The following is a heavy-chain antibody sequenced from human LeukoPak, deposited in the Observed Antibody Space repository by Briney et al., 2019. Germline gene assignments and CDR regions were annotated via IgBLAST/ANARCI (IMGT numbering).Heavy chain of an antibody. V-gene: IGHV3-30*02. CDR3: ARRGSGIHMTKKYTWFDP. CDR2: IRYDGSNK. CDR1: GFTFSSYG. J-gene: IGHJ5*02. D-gene: IGHD2-21*01. Sequence: PGGSLRLSCAASGFTFSSYGMHWVRQAPGKGLEWVAFIRYDGSNKYYADSVKGRFTISRDNSKNTLYLQMNSLRSDDTAVYFCARRGSGIHMTKKYTWFDPWGQGTLVTVSS.